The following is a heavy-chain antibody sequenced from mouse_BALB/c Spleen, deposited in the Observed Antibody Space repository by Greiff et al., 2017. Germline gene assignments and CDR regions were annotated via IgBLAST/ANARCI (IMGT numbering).Heavy chain of an antibody. Sequence: VHVKQSGAELVKPGASVKLSCTASGFNIKDTYMHWVKQRPEQGLEWIGRIDPANGNTKYDPKFQGKATITADTSSNTAYLQLSSLTSEDTAVYYCARFPYGNYFFDYWGQGTTLTVSS. D-gene: IGHD2-1*01. CDR2: IDPANGNT. V-gene: IGHV14-3*02. J-gene: IGHJ2*01. CDR1: GFNIKDTY. CDR3: ARFPYGNYFFDY.